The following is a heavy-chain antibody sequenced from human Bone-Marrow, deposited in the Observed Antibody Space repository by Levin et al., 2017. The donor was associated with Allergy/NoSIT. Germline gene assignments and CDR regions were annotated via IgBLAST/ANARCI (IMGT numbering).Heavy chain of an antibody. CDR1: GGSVSSGSYY. CDR2: IYYSGST. J-gene: IGHJ6*03. Sequence: PSETLSLTCTVSGGSVSSGSYYWSWIRQPPGKGLEWIGYIYYSGSTNYNPSLKSRVTISVDTSKNQFSLKLSSVTAADTAVYYCARGPAQKRFLEWLLYVSVLDYYYYYMDVWGKGTTVTVSS. CDR3: ARGPAQKRFLEWLLYVSVLDYYYYYMDV. D-gene: IGHD3-3*01. V-gene: IGHV4-61*01.